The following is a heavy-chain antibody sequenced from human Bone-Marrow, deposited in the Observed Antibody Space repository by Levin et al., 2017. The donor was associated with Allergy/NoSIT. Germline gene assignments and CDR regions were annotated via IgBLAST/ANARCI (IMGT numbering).Heavy chain of an antibody. J-gene: IGHJ4*02. D-gene: IGHD5-12*01. CDR2: ISPIFDTV. V-gene: IGHV1-69*08. CDR3: ARDDVEQRLVGGYDY. Sequence: GASVKVSCQLSGGTFTGYTITWVRQSPGQGLEWMGRISPIFDTVVYSQRFQGRLTFVADTSTTTAYMELSGLTSDDTAVYYCARDDVEQRLVGGYDYWGQGTLVTVSS. CDR1: GGTFTGYT.